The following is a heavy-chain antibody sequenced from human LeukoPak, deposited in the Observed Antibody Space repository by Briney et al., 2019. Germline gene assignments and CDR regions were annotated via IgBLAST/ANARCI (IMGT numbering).Heavy chain of an antibody. Sequence: SETLSLTCTVSGDSIGSYYYSWLRRSAGKGLEWIGRLYNSDTNYNPSLTSRVTMSVDTSKNQFSLILNSVTAADTAVYYCAGAIRPAPAYVFDVWGQGAMVTVSS. D-gene: IGHD2-15*01. J-gene: IGHJ3*01. CDR3: AGAIRPAPAYVFDV. CDR1: GDSIGSYY. CDR2: LYNSDT. V-gene: IGHV4-4*07.